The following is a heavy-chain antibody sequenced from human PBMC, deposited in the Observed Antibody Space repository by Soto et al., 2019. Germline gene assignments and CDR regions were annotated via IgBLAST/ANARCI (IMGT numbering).Heavy chain of an antibody. Sequence: SVKVSCKASGGTFSSYAISWVRQAPGQGLEWMGGIIPIFGTANYAQKFQGRVTITADESTSTAYMELSSLRSEDTAVYYCAKYTSSHYYHGMDVWGQGTTVTVSS. J-gene: IGHJ6*02. V-gene: IGHV1-69*13. CDR3: AKYTSSHYYHGMDV. CDR2: IIPIFGTA. D-gene: IGHD2-2*01. CDR1: GGTFSSYA.